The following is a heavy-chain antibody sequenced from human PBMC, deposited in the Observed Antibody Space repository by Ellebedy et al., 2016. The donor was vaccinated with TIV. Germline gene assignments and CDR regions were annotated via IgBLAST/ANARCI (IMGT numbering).Heavy chain of an antibody. D-gene: IGHD3-22*01. V-gene: IGHV1-46*01. CDR2: INPSGGST. CDR3: AREKGSGYQPPYYYYGMDV. CDR1: GYTFTSYY. J-gene: IGHJ6*02. Sequence: ASVKVSCKASGYTFTSYYMHWVRQAPGQGLEWMGIINPSGGSTSYAQKFQGRVTMTRDTSTSTVYMELSSLRSEDTAVYYCAREKGSGYQPPYYYYGMDVWGQGTTVTVSS.